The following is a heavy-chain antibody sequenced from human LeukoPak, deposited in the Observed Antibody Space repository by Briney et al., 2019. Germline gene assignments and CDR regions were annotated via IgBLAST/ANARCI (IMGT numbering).Heavy chain of an antibody. V-gene: IGHV3-21*01. Sequence: PGGSLRLSCATSGFIFSRDSMIWVRQAPGKGLEWVSSISSTGAYIYYADSLKGRFTISRYNAKNSLYLQMNSLRADDTAVYYCARGLAAAGTRGPYWGQGTLVTVSS. CDR2: ISSTGAYI. CDR3: ARGLAAAGTRGPY. J-gene: IGHJ4*02. CDR1: GFIFSRDS. D-gene: IGHD6-13*01.